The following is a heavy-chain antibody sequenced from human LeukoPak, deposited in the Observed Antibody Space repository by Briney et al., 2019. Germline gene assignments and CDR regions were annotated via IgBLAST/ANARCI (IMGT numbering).Heavy chain of an antibody. CDR1: GFTFSSYG. CDR2: IWYDGSNK. D-gene: IGHD6-19*01. Sequence: GRSLRPSCAASGFTFSSYGMHGVRQAPGKGVEGVAVIWYDGSNKYYADSVKGRFTISRDNPKNTLYLQMNSLRAEDTAVYYCARVSSGWYPYFDYWGQGTLVTVSS. J-gene: IGHJ4*02. CDR3: ARVSSGWYPYFDY. V-gene: IGHV3-33*01.